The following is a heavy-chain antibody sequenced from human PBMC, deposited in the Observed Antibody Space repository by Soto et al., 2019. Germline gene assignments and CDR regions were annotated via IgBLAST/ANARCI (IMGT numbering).Heavy chain of an antibody. CDR3: ARDSSSWKPINYFDY. J-gene: IGHJ4*02. Sequence: GGSLRLSCAASGFTFSSYWMSWVRQAPGKGLEWVANIKQDGSEKYYVDSVKGRFTISRDNAKNSLYLQMNSLRAEDTAVYYCARDSSSWKPINYFDYWGQGTLVTVSS. V-gene: IGHV3-7*01. CDR1: GFTFSSYW. D-gene: IGHD6-13*01. CDR2: IKQDGSEK.